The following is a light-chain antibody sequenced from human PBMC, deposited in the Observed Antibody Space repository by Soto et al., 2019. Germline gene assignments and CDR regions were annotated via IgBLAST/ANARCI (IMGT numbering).Light chain of an antibody. CDR3: SPYTSSNPPYV. Sequence: QSALSQPASVSGSPGQSVTISCTGTSSDVGAYDLVCWYQQHPGKAPKLMIYDVSNRPSGVSNRFSGSKSGNTASLTISGVQAEDQGYYYFSPYTSSNPPYVFGTGTKVTVL. CDR2: DVS. V-gene: IGLV2-14*01. J-gene: IGLJ1*01. CDR1: SSDVGAYDL.